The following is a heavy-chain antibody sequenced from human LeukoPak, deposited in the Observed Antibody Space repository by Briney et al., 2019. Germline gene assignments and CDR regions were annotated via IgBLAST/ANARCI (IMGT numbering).Heavy chain of an antibody. CDR1: GSSISSSSYY. J-gene: IGHJ4*02. CDR3: ARRSSIAARLYFDY. D-gene: IGHD6-6*01. CDR2: IYYSGST. Sequence: PSETLSLACTVSGSSISSSSYYWGWIRQPPGKGLGWIGSIYYSGSTYYNPSLKSRVTISVDTSKNQFSLKLSSVTAADTAVYYCARRSSIAARLYFDYWGQGTLVTVSS. V-gene: IGHV4-39*01.